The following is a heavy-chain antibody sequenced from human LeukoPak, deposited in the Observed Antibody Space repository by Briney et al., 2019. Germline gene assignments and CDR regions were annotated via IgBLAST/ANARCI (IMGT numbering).Heavy chain of an antibody. CDR1: GFTFSSYS. CDR3: ARKLDFWSGQNWFDP. V-gene: IGHV3-21*01. Sequence: GGSLRLSRAASGFTFSSYSMNWVRQAPGKGLEWVSSISSSSSYIYYADSVKGRFTISRDNAKNSLYLQMNSLRAEDTAVYYCARKLDFWSGQNWFDPWGQGTLVTVSS. CDR2: ISSSSSYI. D-gene: IGHD3-3*01. J-gene: IGHJ5*02.